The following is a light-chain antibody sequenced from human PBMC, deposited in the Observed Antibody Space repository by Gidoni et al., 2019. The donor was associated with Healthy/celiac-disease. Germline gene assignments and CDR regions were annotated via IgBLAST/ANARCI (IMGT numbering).Light chain of an antibody. V-gene: IGKV2-28*01. Sequence: DIVMTQSPLSLPVTTGEPASISCRSSQSLLHSNGYNYLDWYLQKPGQSPQLLIYLGSNRASGVPDRFSGSGSGTDFTLKISRVEAEDVGVYYCMQDLQTPYTFGQGTKLEIK. J-gene: IGKJ2*01. CDR3: MQDLQTPYT. CDR2: LGS. CDR1: QSLLHSNGYNY.